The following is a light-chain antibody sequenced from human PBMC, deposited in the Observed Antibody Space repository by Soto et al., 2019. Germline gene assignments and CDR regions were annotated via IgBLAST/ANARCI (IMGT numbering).Light chain of an antibody. V-gene: IGLV2-14*02. J-gene: IGLJ2*01. Sequence: QSALTQPASVSGSPGQSITISCTGTSSDVGSYNLVSWYQQHPGKAPKLMIYEGSKRPSGVSNRFSGSKSGNTASLTISGLQAEDEGYYYCSSYTTSSTMIFGGGTKLTVL. CDR3: SSYTTSSTMI. CDR1: SSDVGSYNL. CDR2: EGS.